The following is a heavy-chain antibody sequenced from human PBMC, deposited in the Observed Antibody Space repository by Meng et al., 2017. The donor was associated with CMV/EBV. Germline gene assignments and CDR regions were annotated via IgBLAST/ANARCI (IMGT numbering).Heavy chain of an antibody. CDR1: GGSFSGYY. CDR2: TTHSLST. J-gene: IGHJ2*01. CDR3: ARGDLESYYDSSGYYSATRWGYFDL. D-gene: IGHD3-22*01. Sequence: WGYGLLKPLATLSITCAVYGGSFSGYYWIWIRQPPGRELEWIWTTTHSLSTNYNPSLKSRVTISVDTSKNPFFLQLCSVTAADPALYSCARGDLESYYDSSGYYSATRWGYFDLWGRGTLVTVSS. V-gene: IGHV4-34*01.